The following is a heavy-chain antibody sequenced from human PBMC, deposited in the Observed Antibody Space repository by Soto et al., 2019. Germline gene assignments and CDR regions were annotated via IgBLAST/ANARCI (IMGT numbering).Heavy chain of an antibody. J-gene: IGHJ6*02. CDR2: IYPGDSDT. CDR1: GGSFTSYG. V-gene: IGHV5-51*01. CDR3: ARLDYRSDYYYGLDV. D-gene: IGHD4-4*01. Sequence: GESLRVWWKGAGGSFTSYGSGWVRQLSGKGLEWMGIIYPGDSDTRYSPSFQGQVTISADKSISTAYLQWSSLKASDTAMYYCARLDYRSDYYYGLDVWGQGTTVTVSS.